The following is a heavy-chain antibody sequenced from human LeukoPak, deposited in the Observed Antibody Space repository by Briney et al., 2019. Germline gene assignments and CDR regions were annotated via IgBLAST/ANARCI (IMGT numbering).Heavy chain of an antibody. J-gene: IGHJ3*02. D-gene: IGHD2-21*02. CDR3: AKALRTWGYCGGDCSNVHVFDI. Sequence: GGSLRLSCAASGFTFSDYGIHLVRQAPGKGLEWVAVISYDGSNRYYADSVKGRFAISRDNSKKPLSVQMNSLRAEDTAVYYCAKALRTWGYCGGDCSNVHVFDIWGQGTMVTVSS. CDR1: GFTFSDYG. V-gene: IGHV3-30*18. CDR2: ISYDGSNR.